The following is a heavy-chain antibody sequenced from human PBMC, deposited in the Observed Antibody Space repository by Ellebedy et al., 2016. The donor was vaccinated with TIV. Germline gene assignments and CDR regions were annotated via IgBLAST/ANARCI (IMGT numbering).Heavy chain of an antibody. CDR3: ARALSSGWYLFDY. V-gene: IGHV4-34*01. Sequence: SETLSLXXAVFGGSFSGYYWSWIRQPPGKGLEWIGSMYHSGSTYYNPSLKSRVTISVDTSKNQWSLKLSSVTAADTAVYYCARALSSGWYLFDYWGQGTLVTVSS. J-gene: IGHJ4*02. D-gene: IGHD6-19*01. CDR1: GGSFSGYY. CDR2: MYHSGST.